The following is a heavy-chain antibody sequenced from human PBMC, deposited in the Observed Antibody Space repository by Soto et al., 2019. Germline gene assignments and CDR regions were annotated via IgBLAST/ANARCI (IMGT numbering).Heavy chain of an antibody. J-gene: IGHJ6*02. CDR2: IIPIFGTA. Sequence: SVQVSCNPSGGSFSSYAISWGRQDPGQGLDWMGGIIPIFGTANYAQKFQGRVTITADESTSTAYMELSSLRSEDTAVYYCARHTPTYYYDSSGYYVGMDVWGQGTTVTVSS. CDR3: ARHTPTYYYDSSGYYVGMDV. CDR1: GGSFSSYA. D-gene: IGHD3-22*01. V-gene: IGHV1-69*13.